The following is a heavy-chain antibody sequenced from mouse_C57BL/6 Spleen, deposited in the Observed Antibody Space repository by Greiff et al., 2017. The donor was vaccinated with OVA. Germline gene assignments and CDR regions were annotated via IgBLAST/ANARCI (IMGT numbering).Heavy chain of an antibody. CDR2: IYPGDGDT. CDR3: ARSGDGYYDD. D-gene: IGHD2-3*01. V-gene: IGHV1-82*01. Sequence: QVQLQQSGPELVKPGASVKISCKASGYAFSSSWMNWVKQRPGKGLEWIGRIYPGDGDTNYNGKFKGKATLTADKSSSTAYMQLSSLTSEDSAVYFCARSGDGYYDDWGQGTTLTVSS. CDR1: GYAFSSSW. J-gene: IGHJ2*01.